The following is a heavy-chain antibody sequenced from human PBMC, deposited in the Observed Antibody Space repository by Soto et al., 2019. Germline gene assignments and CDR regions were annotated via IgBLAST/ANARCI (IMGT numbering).Heavy chain of an antibody. J-gene: IGHJ4*02. V-gene: IGHV4-39*01. CDR2: IYYSGST. CDR1: GGSISSSSYY. CDR3: XXXXXXXXXXXXXY. Sequence: QLQLQESGPGLVKPSETLSLTCTVSGGSISSSSYYWGWIRQPPGKGLEWIGSIYYSGSTYYNPXXXXXXXXXXXXXXXXXXXXXXXXXXXXXXXXXXXXXXXXXXXXXXXYWGQGTLVTVSS.